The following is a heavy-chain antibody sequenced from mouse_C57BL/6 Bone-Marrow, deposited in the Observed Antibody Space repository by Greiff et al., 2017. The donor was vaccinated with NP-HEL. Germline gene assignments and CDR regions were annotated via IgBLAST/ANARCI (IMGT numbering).Heavy chain of an antibody. Sequence: VQLQQSGPELVRPGASVKISCKASGYAFSSSWMNWVKQRPGKGLEWIGRIYPGDGDTNYNGKFKGKATLTADKSSSTAYMQLSSLTSEDSAVYFCARRVLRYWGQGTLVTVSA. CDR3: ARRVLRY. CDR2: IYPGDGDT. V-gene: IGHV1-82*01. J-gene: IGHJ3*01. D-gene: IGHD1-1*01. CDR1: GYAFSSSW.